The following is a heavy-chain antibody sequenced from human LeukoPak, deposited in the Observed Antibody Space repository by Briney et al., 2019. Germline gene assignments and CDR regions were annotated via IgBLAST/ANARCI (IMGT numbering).Heavy chain of an antibody. D-gene: IGHD6-13*01. J-gene: IGHJ3*02. CDR3: ARDVASSWLDAFDI. Sequence: GGSLRLSCTASGFTFSSYWMTWVRQAPGQGLEWVANIKQDGSGIHYVDSVKGRFSISRDDAKNSMYLQMDSLRVEDTAVYYCARDVASSWLDAFDIWGQGTMVTVSS. CDR1: GFTFSSYW. V-gene: IGHV3-7*04. CDR2: IKQDGSGI.